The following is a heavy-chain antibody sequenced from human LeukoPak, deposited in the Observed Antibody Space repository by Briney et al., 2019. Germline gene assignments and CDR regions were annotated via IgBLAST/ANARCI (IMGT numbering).Heavy chain of an antibody. J-gene: IGHJ4*02. CDR1: GYTFTSYG. D-gene: IGHD3-22*01. CDR2: ISAYNGNT. CDR3: ARDDYYDSSGPFDY. V-gene: IGHV1-18*01. Sequence: ASVKVSCKASGYTFTSYGISWVRQAPGQGLEWMGWISAYNGNTNYAQKLQGRVTMTTDTSTSTACMELRSLRSDDTAVYYCARDDYYDSSGPFDYWGQGTLVTVSS.